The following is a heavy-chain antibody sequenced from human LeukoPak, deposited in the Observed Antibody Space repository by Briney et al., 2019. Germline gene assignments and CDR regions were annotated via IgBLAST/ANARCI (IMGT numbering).Heavy chain of an antibody. V-gene: IGHV4-59*01. D-gene: IGHD5-24*01. J-gene: IGHJ4*02. CDR3: ASFSTISFFDY. CDR1: GGSISSYY. Sequence: SETLSLTCTVSGGSISSYYWSWIRQPPGKGLEWIGYIYYSGSTNYNPSLKSRVTISVGTSKNQFSLKLSSVTAADTAVYYCASFSTISFFDYWGQGTLVTVSS. CDR2: IYYSGST.